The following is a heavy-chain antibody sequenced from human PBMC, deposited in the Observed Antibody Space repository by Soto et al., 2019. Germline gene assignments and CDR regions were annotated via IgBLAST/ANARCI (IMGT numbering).Heavy chain of an antibody. CDR1: GFTFSSYA. CDR3: AKTHPAFYCSGGSCAYGMDV. Sequence: GGSLRLSCAASGFTFSSYAMSWVRQAPGKGLEWVSAISGSGGSTYYADSVKGRFTISRDNSKNTLYLQMNSLRAEDTAVYYCAKTHPAFYCSGGSCAYGMDVWGQGTTVTVSS. CDR2: ISGSGGST. D-gene: IGHD2-15*01. J-gene: IGHJ6*02. V-gene: IGHV3-23*01.